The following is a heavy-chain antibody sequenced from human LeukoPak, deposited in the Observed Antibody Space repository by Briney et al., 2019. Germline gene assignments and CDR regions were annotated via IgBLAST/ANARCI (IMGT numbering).Heavy chain of an antibody. CDR2: IIPILGIA. Sequence: SVKVSCKASGGTFSSYAISWVRQAPGQGLEWMGRIIPILGIANYAQKFQGRVTITADKSTSTAYMELSSLRSEDTAVYYCATRGGSTGRQTHYYYYGMDVWGQGTTVTVSS. CDR1: GGTFSSYA. CDR3: ATRGGSTGRQTHYYYYGMDV. J-gene: IGHJ6*02. D-gene: IGHD2-2*01. V-gene: IGHV1-69*04.